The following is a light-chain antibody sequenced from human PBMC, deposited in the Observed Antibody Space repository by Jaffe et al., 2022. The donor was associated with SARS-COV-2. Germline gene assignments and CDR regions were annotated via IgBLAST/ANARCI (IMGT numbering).Light chain of an antibody. CDR2: GAS. Sequence: EIVLTQSPGTLSLSPGERATLSCRASQTVSSSHLAWYQQKPGQAPRLLIYGASNRATGIPDRFSGSESGTDFTLTISRLEPEDFAVYYCQQYGSSPPMYTFGQGTKLEIK. J-gene: IGKJ2*01. CDR1: QTVSSSH. V-gene: IGKV3-20*01. CDR3: QQYGSSPPMYT.